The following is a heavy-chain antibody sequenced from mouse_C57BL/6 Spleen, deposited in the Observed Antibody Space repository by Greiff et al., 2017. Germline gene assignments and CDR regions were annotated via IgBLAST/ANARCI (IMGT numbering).Heavy chain of an antibody. CDR1: GFTFSDAW. J-gene: IGHJ3*01. V-gene: IGHV6-6*01. CDR3: TGGGRGGFGFAY. Sequence: EVKLQESGGGLVQPGGSMKLSCAASGFTFSDAWMDWVRQSPEKGLEWVAEIRNKANNHATYYAESVKGRFTISRDDSKSSVYLQMNSLRAEDTGIYYCTGGGRGGFGFAYWGQGTLVTVSA. D-gene: IGHD3-3*01. CDR2: IRNKANNHAT.